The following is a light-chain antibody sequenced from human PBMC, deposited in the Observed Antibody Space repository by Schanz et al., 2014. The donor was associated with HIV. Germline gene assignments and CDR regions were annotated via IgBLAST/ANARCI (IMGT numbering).Light chain of an antibody. CDR3: SSKATGGRAPFV. Sequence: QSALTQPASLSGSPGQSITISCTGTSIDVGGYDYVSWYQKHPDKAPRLIIYDVSNRPSGVSSRFSGSKSGNTASLTISGLQAEDEADYYCSSKATGGRAPFVFGGGTKLTVL. J-gene: IGLJ2*01. CDR1: SIDVGGYDY. CDR2: DVS. V-gene: IGLV2-14*03.